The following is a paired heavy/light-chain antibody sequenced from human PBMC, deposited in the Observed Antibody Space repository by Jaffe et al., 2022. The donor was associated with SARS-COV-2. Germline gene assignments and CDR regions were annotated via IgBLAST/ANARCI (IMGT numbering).Heavy chain of an antibody. D-gene: IGHD3-22*01. CDR1: GGSISSYY. CDR3: AREPDYYDSRGYYYYFMDV. J-gene: IGHJ6*03. CDR2: IYNSGST. V-gene: IGHV4-59*01. Sequence: QVQLQESGPGLVKPSETLSLTCTVSGGSISSYYWSWIRQPPGKGLEWIGYIYNSGSTNYNPSLKSRVTISVDTSKNQFSLKVSSVTAADTAVYYCAREPDYYDSRGYYYYFMDVWGKGTTVTVSS.
Light chain of an antibody. V-gene: IGKV1-39*01. Sequence: DIQMTQSPSSLSASVGDRVTITCRASQSISTYLNWYQQKPGKAPKLLIYAASSLQSGVPSRFSGSGSGTDFTLTISSLQPEDFATYYCQQSYSNPRTFGQGTNVEMK. CDR1: QSISTY. J-gene: IGKJ1*01. CDR3: QQSYSNPRT. CDR2: AAS.